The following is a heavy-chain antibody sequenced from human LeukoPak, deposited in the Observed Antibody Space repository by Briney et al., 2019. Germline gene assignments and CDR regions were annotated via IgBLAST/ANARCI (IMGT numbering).Heavy chain of an antibody. J-gene: IGHJ1*01. CDR3: TSWGDTTAEYFQR. CDR2: INPDGRDT. D-gene: IGHD2-21*02. Sequence: GGSLRLSCVVSGFTFNRCWMNWVRQAPGKGPEWVAHINPDGRDTYYVDSVKGRFTISRDNAQNSMYLQMNSLRVEDTAVYYCTSWGDTTAEYFQRWGQGTLVTVSS. CDR1: GFTFNRCW. V-gene: IGHV3-7*01.